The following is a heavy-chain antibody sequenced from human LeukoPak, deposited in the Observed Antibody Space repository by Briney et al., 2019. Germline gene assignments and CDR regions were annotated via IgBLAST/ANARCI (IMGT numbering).Heavy chain of an antibody. D-gene: IGHD4-4*01. CDR3: AISYYSNYGPDY. CDR2: ISGSGGST. V-gene: IGHV3-23*01. Sequence: GSLRLSCAASGFTFSSYAMSWVRQAPGKGLEWVSAISGSGGSTYYADSVKGRFTISRDNFKNTLYLQMNSLRAEDTAVYYCAISYYSNYGPDYWGQGTLVTVSS. J-gene: IGHJ4*02. CDR1: GFTFSSYA.